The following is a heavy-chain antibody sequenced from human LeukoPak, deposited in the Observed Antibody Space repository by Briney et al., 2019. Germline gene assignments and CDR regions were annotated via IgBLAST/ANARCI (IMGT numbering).Heavy chain of an antibody. D-gene: IGHD6-19*01. Sequence: ASVKVSCKASGYTFTGYYMHWVRQAPGQGLEWMGWINPNSGGTNYAQKFQGRVTMTRDTSISTAYMELSRLRSDDTAVYYCAREGGSGWYRGPPRAAFDIWGQGTMVTVSS. J-gene: IGHJ3*02. CDR1: GYTFTGYY. CDR2: INPNSGGT. CDR3: AREGGSGWYRGPPRAAFDI. V-gene: IGHV1-2*02.